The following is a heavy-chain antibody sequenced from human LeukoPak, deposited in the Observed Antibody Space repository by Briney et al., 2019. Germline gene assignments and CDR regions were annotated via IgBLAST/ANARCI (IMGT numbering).Heavy chain of an antibody. J-gene: IGHJ5*02. V-gene: IGHV4-4*07. CDR3: ARDLNVRSSRPDSWFDP. D-gene: IGHD6-13*01. CDR1: GGSISSYY. CDR2: IYTSGST. Sequence: SETLSLTCTVSGGSISSYYWSWIRQPAGKGLEWIGRIYTSGSTNYNPSLKSRVTMSVDTSKNQFSLKLSSVTAADTAVYYCARDLNVRSSRPDSWFDPWGQGTLVTVSS.